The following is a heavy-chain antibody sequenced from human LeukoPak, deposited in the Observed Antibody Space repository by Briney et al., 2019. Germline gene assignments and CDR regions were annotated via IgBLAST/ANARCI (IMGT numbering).Heavy chain of an antibody. CDR1: GGSISSSSNY. V-gene: IGHV4-61*02. Sequence: SETLSLTCTVSGGSISSSSNYWGWIRQPAGKGLEWIGRIYTSGSTNYNPSLKSRVTMSVDTSKNQFSLKLSSVTAADTAVYYCARTLWGSGWSAYYFDYWGQGTLVTVSS. CDR3: ARTLWGSGWSAYYFDY. D-gene: IGHD6-19*01. J-gene: IGHJ4*02. CDR2: IYTSGST.